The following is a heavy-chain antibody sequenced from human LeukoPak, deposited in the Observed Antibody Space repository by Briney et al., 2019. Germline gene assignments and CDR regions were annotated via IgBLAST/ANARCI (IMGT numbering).Heavy chain of an antibody. V-gene: IGHV4-38-2*02. CDR3: ARDGTGYYAFDC. CDR2: IYHSGST. D-gene: IGHD3-22*01. CDR1: GYSIGSGYY. J-gene: IGHJ4*02. Sequence: SETLSLTCNVSGYSIGSGYYWGWIRQPPGKGLEWIGSIYHSGSTYYNSSLKNRVTISVDTSKNQISLMLTSVTAADTAVYYCARDGTGYYAFDCWGQGTLVSVSS.